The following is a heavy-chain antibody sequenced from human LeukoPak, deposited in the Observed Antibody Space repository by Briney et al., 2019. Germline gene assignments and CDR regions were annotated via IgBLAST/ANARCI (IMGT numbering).Heavy chain of an antibody. CDR2: IKSKTDGGTT. V-gene: IGHV3-15*01. CDR1: GFTFSNAW. CDR3: ARDQGGAYSSSWYFNYYGMDV. D-gene: IGHD6-13*01. J-gene: IGHJ6*02. Sequence: GGSLRLSCAASGFTFSNAWMSWVRQAPGKGLEWVGRIKSKTDGGTTDYAAPVKGRFTVSRDDSKNTLYLQMNSLRAEDTAVYYCARDQGGAYSSSWYFNYYGMDVWGQGTTVTVSS.